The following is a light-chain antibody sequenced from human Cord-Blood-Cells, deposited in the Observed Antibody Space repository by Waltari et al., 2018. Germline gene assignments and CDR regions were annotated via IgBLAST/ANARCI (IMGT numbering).Light chain of an antibody. CDR2: GAS. CDR1: QSVSSSY. V-gene: IGKV3-20*01. Sequence: IVLTQSPGTLSLSPGERATLSCRASQSVSSSYLAWYQQKPGQAPRLLIYGASSRATGLPDRFSGSGSGTDFTLTISRLEPEDFAVYYCQQYGSSQFTFGPGTKVDIK. CDR3: QQYGSSQFT. J-gene: IGKJ3*01.